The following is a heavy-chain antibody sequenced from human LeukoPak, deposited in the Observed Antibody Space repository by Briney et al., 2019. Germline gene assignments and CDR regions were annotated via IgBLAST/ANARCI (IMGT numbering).Heavy chain of an antibody. CDR1: GGSVSSGSYY. CDR2: IYYSGST. V-gene: IGHV4-61*01. D-gene: IGHD1-26*01. CDR3: ARVPPPCGNYYTTAHIDY. Sequence: SETLSLTCTVSGGSVSSGSYYWSWIRQPPGKGLEWIGYIYYSGSTNCNPSLKSRVTISVDMSKNQFSLKLSSVTAADTAVYYCARVPPPCGNYYTTAHIDYWGQGTLVTVSS. J-gene: IGHJ4*02.